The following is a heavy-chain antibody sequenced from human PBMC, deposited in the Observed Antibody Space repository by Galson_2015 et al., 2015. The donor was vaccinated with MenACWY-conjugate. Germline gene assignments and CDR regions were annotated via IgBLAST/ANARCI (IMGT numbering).Heavy chain of an antibody. V-gene: IGHV4-61*08. Sequence: ETLSLTCTVSGGSASSSGYYWTWIRQHPGKGLEWIGLIYDSGTTKYNPSLKGRVTISLDTSKNQVSLKLSSVTAADTAVYYCAREFSYRGQGTLVTVSS. CDR1: GGSASSSGYY. J-gene: IGHJ4*02. CDR3: AREFSY. D-gene: IGHD2/OR15-2a*01. CDR2: IYDSGTT.